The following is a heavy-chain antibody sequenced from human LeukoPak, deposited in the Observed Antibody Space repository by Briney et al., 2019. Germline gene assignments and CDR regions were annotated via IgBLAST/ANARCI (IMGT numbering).Heavy chain of an antibody. CDR1: GFTFSSYG. Sequence: PGRSLRLSCAASGFTFSSYGMHWVRQAPGKGLEWVAVISYDGSNKYYADSVKGRFTISRDNSKNTLYLQMNSLRAEDTAVYYCAKDQDSSGWEGTDHFDYWGQGTLVTVSS. D-gene: IGHD6-19*01. J-gene: IGHJ4*02. V-gene: IGHV3-30*18. CDR2: ISYDGSNK. CDR3: AKDQDSSGWEGTDHFDY.